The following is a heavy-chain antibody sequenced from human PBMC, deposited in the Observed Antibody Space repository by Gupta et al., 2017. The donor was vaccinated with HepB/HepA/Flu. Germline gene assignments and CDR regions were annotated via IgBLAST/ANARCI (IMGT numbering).Heavy chain of an antibody. CDR3: TRGGREYSSSLGYYYYMDV. CDR1: VFTFSGSA. V-gene: IGHV3-73*02. J-gene: IGHJ6*03. D-gene: IGHD6-6*01. CDR2: IRSKANSYAT. Sequence: EVQLVESGGGLVQPGGSLQLSCSASVFTFSGSAMNWVRQAYGKGLEWVGRIRSKANSYATAYAASVKGRFTISRDDSKNTAYLQMNSLKTEDTAVYYCTRGGREYSSSLGYYYYMDVWGKGTTVTVSS.